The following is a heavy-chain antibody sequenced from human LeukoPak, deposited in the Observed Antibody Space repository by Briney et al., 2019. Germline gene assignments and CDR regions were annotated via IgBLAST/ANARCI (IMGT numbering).Heavy chain of an antibody. CDR2: MSTSGNT. V-gene: IGHV4-4*07. D-gene: IGHD6-19*01. CDR3: ARVSRGWNYVDY. Sequence: SQTLSLTCTVSGGSISTVYWSWIRQPAGKGLEWIGRMSTSGNTTYPPSVKSRVTMSLDTSKNQVSLKLSSVTAPHTAVYYCARVSRGWNYVDYWGQGTLVTVSS. CDR1: GGSISTVY. J-gene: IGHJ4*02.